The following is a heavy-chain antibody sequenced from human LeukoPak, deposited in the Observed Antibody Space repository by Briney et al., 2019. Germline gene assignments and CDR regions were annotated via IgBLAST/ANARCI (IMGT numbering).Heavy chain of an antibody. V-gene: IGHV1-2*02. D-gene: IGHD6-6*01. CDR1: GYTFTGYY. Sequence: ASVKVSCKASGYTFTGYYMHWVRQAPGQGLEWMGWINPNSGGTNYAQKLQGRVTMTTDTSTSTAYMELRSLRSDDTAVYYCARDREQLVGNWDWGQGTLVTVSS. J-gene: IGHJ4*02. CDR3: ARDREQLVGNWD. CDR2: INPNSGGT.